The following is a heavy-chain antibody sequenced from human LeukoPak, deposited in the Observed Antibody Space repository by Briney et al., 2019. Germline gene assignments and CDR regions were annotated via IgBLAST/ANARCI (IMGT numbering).Heavy chain of an antibody. V-gene: IGHV3-23*01. D-gene: IGHD3-3*01. CDR3: AKTSLPDPSGHYYYMDV. CDR2: ITGSGGST. J-gene: IGHJ6*03. CDR1: GFTFSTYG. Sequence: PGGTLRLSCAASGFTFSTYGMSWVRQAPGKGLEWVSAITGSGGSTYYADSVKGRFTISRDNSQNTVSLQLNNLRIEDTALYYCAKTSLPDPSGHYYYMDVWGKGTTVTVSS.